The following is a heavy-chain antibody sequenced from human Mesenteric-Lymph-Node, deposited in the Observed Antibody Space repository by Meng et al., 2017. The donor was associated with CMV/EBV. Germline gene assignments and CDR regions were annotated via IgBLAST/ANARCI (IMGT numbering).Heavy chain of an antibody. V-gene: IGHV3-48*04. CDR2: ISSSSSTI. D-gene: IGHD1-26*01. J-gene: IGHJ3*02. CDR1: GFTFSSYS. Sequence: GESLKISCAASGFTFSSYSMNWVRQAPGKGLEWVSYISSSSSTIYYADSVKGRFTISRDNAKNSLSLQMNSLRAEDTAVYYCARHHYHGFPIWGQGTKVTVSS. CDR3: ARHHYHGFPI.